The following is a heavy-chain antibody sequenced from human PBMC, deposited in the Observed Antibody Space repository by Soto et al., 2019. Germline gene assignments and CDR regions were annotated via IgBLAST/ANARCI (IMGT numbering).Heavy chain of an antibody. D-gene: IGHD3-22*01. J-gene: IGHJ4*02. CDR2: ISYDGSNK. CDR3: ARGYYDSTAYFDY. V-gene: IGHV3-30*03. CDR1: GFTFSSYG. Sequence: GSLRLSCAASGFTFSSYGMHWVRQAPGKGLEWVAVISYDGSNKYYADSVKGRFTISRDNSKNMLYLQMNNLRAGDTAVYYCARGYYDSTAYFDYWGQGTLVTVSS.